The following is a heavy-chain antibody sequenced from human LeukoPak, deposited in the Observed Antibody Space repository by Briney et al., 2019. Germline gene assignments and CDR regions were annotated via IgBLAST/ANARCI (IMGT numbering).Heavy chain of an antibody. CDR1: GYTFINYD. D-gene: IGHD2-21*02. J-gene: IGHJ4*02. CDR3: ARTPPKGDIDY. Sequence: ASVKVSCKTSGYTFINYDINWVRQATGQGLEWLGWMGANSGNTGYAQKFQGRVSKTRATSISTAYLELSSLTFEDTAVYYCARTPPKGDIDYWGQGTLVTVSS. V-gene: IGHV1-8*01. CDR2: MGANSGNT.